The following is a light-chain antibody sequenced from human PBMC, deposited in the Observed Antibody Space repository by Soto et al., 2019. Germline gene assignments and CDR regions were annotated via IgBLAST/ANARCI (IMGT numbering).Light chain of an antibody. Sequence: QSALTQPASVSGCPGQSISISCTGTSSDVRSYNLVSWYQQHPGKAPKLMIYEGSKRPSGVSNRFSGSKSGNTASLTISGLQAEDEADYYCCSYAGSSTLYVVFGGGTKLTVL. V-gene: IGLV2-23*01. J-gene: IGLJ2*01. CDR2: EGS. CDR3: CSYAGSSTLYVV. CDR1: SSDVRSYNL.